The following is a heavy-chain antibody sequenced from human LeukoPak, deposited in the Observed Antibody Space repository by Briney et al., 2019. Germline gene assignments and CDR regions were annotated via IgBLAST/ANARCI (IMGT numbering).Heavy chain of an antibody. V-gene: IGHV4-39*01. Sequence: SETLSLTCTVSGGSISSSSYYWGWIRQPPGKGLEWIGSIYYSGSTYYNPSLKSRVTISVDTSKNQFSLKLSSVTAADTAVYYCARSYYDFWSGYYNYGMDVWGQGTTVTVSS. D-gene: IGHD3-3*01. CDR3: ARSYYDFWSGYYNYGMDV. J-gene: IGHJ6*02. CDR1: GGSISSSSYY. CDR2: IYYSGST.